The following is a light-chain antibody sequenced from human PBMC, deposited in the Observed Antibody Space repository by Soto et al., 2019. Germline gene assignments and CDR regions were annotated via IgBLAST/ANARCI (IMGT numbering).Light chain of an antibody. V-gene: IGKV1-5*03. J-gene: IGKJ1*01. Sequence: DIQMTQSPSTLSASVGDRVTIIFRASQSVSTWLTWYQQKPGKAPKLLIYKASSLESGVPSRFSGSGSGTEFTLTISSLQPDDFATYYCQQYNSWTFGQGTKVDIK. CDR2: KAS. CDR3: QQYNSWT. CDR1: QSVSTW.